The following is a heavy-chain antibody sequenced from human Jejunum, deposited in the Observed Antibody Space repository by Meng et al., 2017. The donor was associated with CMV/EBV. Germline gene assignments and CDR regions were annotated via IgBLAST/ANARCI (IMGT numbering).Heavy chain of an antibody. CDR1: GDYISSGYY. Sequence: QVHLKESGPGLVRPSETLPRTFAVSGDYISSGYYWGWIRQPPGKGLEWIASIYHNGNSHSNPSLKSRLTISVDTSKNQFSLSLISVTAADTGVYYCARHGDLPDFDYWGQGALVTVSS. CDR2: IYHNGNS. CDR3: ARHGDLPDFDY. V-gene: IGHV4-38-2*01. J-gene: IGHJ4*02. D-gene: IGHD4-17*01.